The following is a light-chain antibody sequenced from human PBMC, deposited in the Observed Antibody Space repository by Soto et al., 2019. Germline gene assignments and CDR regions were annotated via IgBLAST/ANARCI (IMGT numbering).Light chain of an antibody. V-gene: IGLV4-69*01. CDR1: SEHINYA. Sequence: QLVLSQSPSASASLGASVKVTCTLSSEHINYAIAWHQQQPERGPRYLMKLNSDGSHSKGDGIPDRFSGSSSGAERYLTISSLQSEDEADYYCQTWGTGIQVFGTGTKVTVL. J-gene: IGLJ1*01. CDR2: LNSDGSH. CDR3: QTWGTGIQV.